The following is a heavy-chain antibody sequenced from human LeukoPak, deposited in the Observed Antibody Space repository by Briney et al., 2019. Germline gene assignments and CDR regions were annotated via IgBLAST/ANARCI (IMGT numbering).Heavy chain of an antibody. D-gene: IGHD3-10*01. CDR2: IYHNGRT. V-gene: IGHV4-59*01. CDR1: GGSISGYY. Sequence: SETLSLTCSVSGGSISGYYWSWIRQLPGERLEWIGYIYHNGRTTYNPSLESRVTISLDTSKNQLSLNLRFVTAADTAVYYCARGVSYYYFDHWGQGTLVTVSS. CDR3: ARGVSYYYFDH. J-gene: IGHJ4*02.